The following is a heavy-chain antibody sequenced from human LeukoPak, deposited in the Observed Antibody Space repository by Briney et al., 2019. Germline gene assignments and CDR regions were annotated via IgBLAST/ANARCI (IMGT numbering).Heavy chain of an antibody. CDR3: AKDPYNTAVANTNGWFDP. CDR2: ISGSGGNT. CDR1: GFTFSSYA. D-gene: IGHD6-19*01. V-gene: IGHV3-23*01. Sequence: PGGSLRLSCAASGFTFSSYAMSWVRRAPGKGLEWVSSISGSGGNTYHAQSVKGRFTISRDNSENPLYLQMDTLRADDTALYFCAKDPYNTAVANTNGWFDPWGQGTLVTVSS. J-gene: IGHJ5*02.